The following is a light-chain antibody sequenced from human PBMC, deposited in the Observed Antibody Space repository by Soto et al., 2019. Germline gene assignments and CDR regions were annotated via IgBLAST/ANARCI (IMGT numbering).Light chain of an antibody. Sequence: DIQMPQSTSTLSASVGDRVIITCRASQSISSWLAWYQQKPGQAPKLLLYDASSLESGVPSRFIGPASGTEFTLTISSLQPDDFATYYCQQYNSYSGYTFDQGTKLEIK. CDR1: QSISSW. J-gene: IGKJ2*01. V-gene: IGKV1-5*01. CDR2: DAS. CDR3: QQYNSYSGYT.